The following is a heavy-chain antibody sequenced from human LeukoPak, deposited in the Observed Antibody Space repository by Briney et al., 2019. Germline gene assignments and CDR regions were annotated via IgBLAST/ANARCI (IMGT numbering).Heavy chain of an antibody. CDR3: ATATDYGGYYY. Sequence: ASVKVSCKVSGYTLTELSMHWVRQAPGKGLEWMGGFDPEDGETIYAQKFQGRVTITEDTSTDTAYMELSSLRSEDTAVYYCATATDYGGYYYWGQGTLVTVSS. V-gene: IGHV1-24*01. D-gene: IGHD4-17*01. CDR2: FDPEDGET. J-gene: IGHJ4*02. CDR1: GYTLTELS.